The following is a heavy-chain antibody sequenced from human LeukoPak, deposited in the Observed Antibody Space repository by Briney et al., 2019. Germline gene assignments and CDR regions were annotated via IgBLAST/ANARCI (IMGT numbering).Heavy chain of an antibody. CDR3: ARTLPYGSGIQEH. CDR1: GFSFDTFR. Sequence: GGSLTLSCAASGFSFDTFRMSWVRQAPGEGLEGVVNIKQGGSVKYYVDYVKGRFTISRDNAKNSLYLQMNSLRAKDTAVYYCARTLPYGSGIQEHWGQGTLVTVSS. V-gene: IGHV3-7*04. D-gene: IGHD3-10*01. CDR2: IKQGGSVK. J-gene: IGHJ1*01.